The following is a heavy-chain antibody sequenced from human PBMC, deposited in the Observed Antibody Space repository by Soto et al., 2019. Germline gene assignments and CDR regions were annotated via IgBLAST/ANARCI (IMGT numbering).Heavy chain of an antibody. Sequence: EVQLVESGGGLVQPGGSLRLSCAASGFTVSSNYMSWVRQAPGKGLEWVSVIYSGGSTYYADSVKGRFTISRDNSKNTLYLQMNSLRAEDTAVYYCAREGSSGWYGCDYWGQGTLVTVSS. CDR3: AREGSSGWYGCDY. CDR2: IYSGGST. J-gene: IGHJ4*02. V-gene: IGHV3-66*01. D-gene: IGHD6-19*01. CDR1: GFTVSSNY.